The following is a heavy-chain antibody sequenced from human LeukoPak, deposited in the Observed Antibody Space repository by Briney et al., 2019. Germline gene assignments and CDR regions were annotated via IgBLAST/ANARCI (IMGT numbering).Heavy chain of an antibody. D-gene: IGHD3-3*01. CDR2: INPVTGGT. CDR1: GYIFSRHH. Sequence: GASVKVSCKTSGYIFSRHHLHWLRQAPGQEPEWMAWINPVTGGTQYKQKFQGRITVTRDTSIRTTYMELSSLTSGDTAVYYCARGWSGGDDNWGQGTLVTVSS. CDR3: ARGWSGGDDN. V-gene: IGHV1-2*02. J-gene: IGHJ4*02.